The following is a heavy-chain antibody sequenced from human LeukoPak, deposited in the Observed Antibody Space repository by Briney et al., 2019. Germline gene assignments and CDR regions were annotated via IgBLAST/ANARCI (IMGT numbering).Heavy chain of an antibody. J-gene: IGHJ4*02. D-gene: IGHD5-18*01. CDR3: ATFPGDSGYSYGSSDY. V-gene: IGHV3-21*01. CDR2: ISSSSSYI. CDR1: GFTFSSYS. Sequence: AGGSLRLSCAASGFTFSSYSMNWVRQAPGKRLEWVSSISSSSSYIYYADSVKGRFTISRDNAKNSLYLQMNSLRAEDTAVYYCATFPGDSGYSYGSSDYWGQGTLVTVSS.